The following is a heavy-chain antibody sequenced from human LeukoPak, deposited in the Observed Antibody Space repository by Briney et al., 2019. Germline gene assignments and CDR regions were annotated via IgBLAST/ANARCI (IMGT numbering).Heavy chain of an antibody. CDR2: INHSGTT. J-gene: IGHJ4*02. CDR3: ARTQVWSGYYPYYFDY. D-gene: IGHD3-3*01. Sequence: SETLSLTCAVYGGSFSGYYWSWIRQPPEKGLERIGEINHSGTTNSNPSLKSRVTISVDTSKDQFSLKLSSVTAADTAVYYCARTQVWSGYYPYYFDYWGQGALVTVSS. V-gene: IGHV4-34*01. CDR1: GGSFSGYY.